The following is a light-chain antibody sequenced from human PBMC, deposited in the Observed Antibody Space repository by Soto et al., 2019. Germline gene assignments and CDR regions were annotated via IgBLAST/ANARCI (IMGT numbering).Light chain of an antibody. CDR1: QSVSSN. V-gene: IGKV3-15*01. CDR2: GAS. J-gene: IGKJ2*01. CDR3: HQYDDGPYT. Sequence: EIVMTQSPATLSLSPGERATLSCRASQSVSSNVAWYQQIPGQTPRLLIHGASTRATGIPVRFSGSGSGTEFTLTISSLQSEDFAVYYCHQYDDGPYTFGQGTKVDIK.